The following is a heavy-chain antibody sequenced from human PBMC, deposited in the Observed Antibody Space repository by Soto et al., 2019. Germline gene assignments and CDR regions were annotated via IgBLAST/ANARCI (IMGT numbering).Heavy chain of an antibody. CDR1: GGTFTRYA. J-gene: IGHJ5*02. Sequence: QVQLVQSGAEVKKPGSSVKVSCKASGGTFTRYAIIWVRQAPGQGLEWMGGTIPVFGTAIYAQRFQGRVTIRAHASTSTVFMELTSLTSEDTAVYDCARSPSAAPVSTLAWLDPWGQEPLVTVSS. V-gene: IGHV1-69*01. CDR3: ARSPSAAPVSTLAWLDP. CDR2: TIPVFGTA. D-gene: IGHD4-17*01.